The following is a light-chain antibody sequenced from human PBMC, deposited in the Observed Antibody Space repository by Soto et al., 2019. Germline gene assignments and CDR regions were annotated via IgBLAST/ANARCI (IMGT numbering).Light chain of an antibody. J-gene: IGKJ5*01. CDR1: PSVSSN. V-gene: IGKV3-15*01. CDR3: XQYDNXPXIT. Sequence: EIVINAVSANPSGSPGGRATPLRRASPSVSSNLAWYQQKHGQAPRLLIYGASTRATGIPARFSGSGSGTEFTLTISSLQSEDFAVYXXXQYDNXPXITFGQGTRLEIK. CDR2: GAS.